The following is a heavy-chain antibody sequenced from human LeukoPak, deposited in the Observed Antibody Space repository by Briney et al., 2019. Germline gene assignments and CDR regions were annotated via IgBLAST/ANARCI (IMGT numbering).Heavy chain of an antibody. CDR2: IIPIFGIA. V-gene: IGHV1-69*04. CDR3: ARSLAVAGTESAFDI. J-gene: IGHJ3*02. Sequence: TVKVSCEASGGTFSSYAISWVRQAPGQGLEWMGRIIPIFGIAHYAQKFQGRVTIPADKSTSTAYMELSSLRSEDTAVYSCARSLAVAGTESAFDIWGQGTMVTVSS. CDR1: GGTFSSYA. D-gene: IGHD6-19*01.